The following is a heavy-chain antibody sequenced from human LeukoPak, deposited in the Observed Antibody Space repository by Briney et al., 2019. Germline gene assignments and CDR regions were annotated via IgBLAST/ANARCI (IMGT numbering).Heavy chain of an antibody. CDR2: IRYDGSNK. CDR3: GGVENYDSSGYYIWMDAFDI. J-gene: IGHJ3*02. Sequence: GGSLRLSCAASGFTFSSYGMHWVRQAPGKGLEWVAFIRYDGSNKYYADSVKGRFTISRDNAKNSLYLQMNSLRAEDTAVYYCGGVENYDSSGYYIWMDAFDIWGQGTMVTVSS. V-gene: IGHV3-30*02. CDR1: GFTFSSYG. D-gene: IGHD3-22*01.